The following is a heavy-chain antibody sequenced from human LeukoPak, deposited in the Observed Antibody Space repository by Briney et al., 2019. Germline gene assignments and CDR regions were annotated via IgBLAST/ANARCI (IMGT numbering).Heavy chain of an antibody. CDR1: GYTFTSYG. V-gene: IGHV1-18*01. CDR2: ISAYNGDT. Sequence: ASVKVSCKASGYTFTSYGISWVRQAPGQGLEWVGWISAYNGDTKYAQSFQDKVTMTTDTSTSTAYMELRSLRSDDTAVYYCARDLYSSGWSYNYYYYYGMDVWGQGTTVTVSS. CDR3: ARDLYSSGWSYNYYYYYGMDV. D-gene: IGHD6-19*01. J-gene: IGHJ6*02.